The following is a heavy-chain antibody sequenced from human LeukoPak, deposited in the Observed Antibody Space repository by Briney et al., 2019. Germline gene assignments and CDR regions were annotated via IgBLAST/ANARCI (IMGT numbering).Heavy chain of an antibody. D-gene: IGHD5-24*01. Sequence: GGSLRLSCAASGFTFGSFGMHWVRQAPGKGLEWVSYISSSGSTIYYADSVKGRFTISRDNAKNSLYLQMNSLRAEDTAVYYCARDPVEMATIWRYYFDYWGQGTLVTVSS. V-gene: IGHV3-48*03. CDR3: ARDPVEMATIWRYYFDY. CDR2: ISSSGSTI. CDR1: GFTFGSFG. J-gene: IGHJ4*02.